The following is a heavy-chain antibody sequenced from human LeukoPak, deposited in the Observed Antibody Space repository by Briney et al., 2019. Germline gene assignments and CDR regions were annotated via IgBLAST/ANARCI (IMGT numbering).Heavy chain of an antibody. CDR3: ARGTSGLVTTNDY. D-gene: IGHD3/OR15-3a*01. CDR2: INTNTVNP. Sequence: GASVKVSCKASGYTFTNYAMNWVRQAPGQGLEWMGWINTNTVNPTYAQGFTGRFVFSLDTSVSTVYLQISSLKAEDTAVYYCARGTSGLVTTNDYWGQGTLVTVSS. CDR1: GYTFTNYA. V-gene: IGHV7-4-1*02. J-gene: IGHJ4*02.